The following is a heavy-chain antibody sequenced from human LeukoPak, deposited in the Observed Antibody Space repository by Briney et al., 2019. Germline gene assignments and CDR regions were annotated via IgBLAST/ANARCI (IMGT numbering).Heavy chain of an antibody. Sequence: KSGESLKISCKGSEYSFATYWIGWVRQMPGQGLEWMGVIFPGDSDTRYSPSFQGQVTISADKSISTAYLQWSSLKASDTAIYYCASEYCSGGNCHFDYWGQGTLVTVSS. CDR1: EYSFATYW. V-gene: IGHV5-51*01. D-gene: IGHD2-15*01. J-gene: IGHJ4*02. CDR3: ASEYCSGGNCHFDY. CDR2: IFPGDSDT.